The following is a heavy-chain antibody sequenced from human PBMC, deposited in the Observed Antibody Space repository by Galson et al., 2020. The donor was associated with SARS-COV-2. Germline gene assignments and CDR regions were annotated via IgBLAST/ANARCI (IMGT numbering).Heavy chain of an antibody. CDR2: IIPIFGTA. Sequence: SVKVSCKASGGTFSSYAISWVRQAPGHGLEWMGGIIPIFGTANYAQKFQGRVTITADESTSTAYMELSSLRSEDTAVYYCASGAGYSGYAPGYWGQGTLVTVSS. CDR1: GGTFSSYA. J-gene: IGHJ4*02. V-gene: IGHV1-69*13. CDR3: ASGAGYSGYAPGY. D-gene: IGHD5-12*01.